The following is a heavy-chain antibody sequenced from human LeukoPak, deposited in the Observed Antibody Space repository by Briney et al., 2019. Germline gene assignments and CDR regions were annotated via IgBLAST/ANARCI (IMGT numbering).Heavy chain of an antibody. D-gene: IGHD6-13*01. CDR2: VNRNGGST. Sequence: GGSLRLSCAASGFPFDDYVMSWVRHAPGKGLEGVSGVNRNGGSTGYADSMKGRFTMSRDNAKNSLYLQMNSLRAEDTAFYYCARDFDPLVAAAGGGAFDIWGQGTMVTVSS. J-gene: IGHJ3*02. V-gene: IGHV3-20*04. CDR1: GFPFDDYV. CDR3: ARDFDPLVAAAGGGAFDI.